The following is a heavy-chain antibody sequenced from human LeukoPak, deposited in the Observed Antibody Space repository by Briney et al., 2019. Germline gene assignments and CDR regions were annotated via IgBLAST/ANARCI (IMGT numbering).Heavy chain of an antibody. J-gene: IGHJ6*02. V-gene: IGHV3-21*04. Sequence: NTGGSLRLSCAASGFTFSSYSMNWVRQARGKGLEWVSSISSSSSYIYYADSVKGRFTISRDNDKNSLYLQMSNLRAEDTAVYFCARGGGLDVWGQGATVTVSS. CDR1: GFTFSSYS. CDR2: ISSSSSYI. CDR3: ARGGGLDV. D-gene: IGHD3-16*01.